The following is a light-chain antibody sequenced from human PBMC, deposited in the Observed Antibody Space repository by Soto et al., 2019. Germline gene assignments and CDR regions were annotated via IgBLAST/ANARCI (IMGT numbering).Light chain of an antibody. V-gene: IGLV2-23*01. CDR2: EGN. CDR1: SSEVGSYNA. Sequence: QSALTQPASVSGSPGQSITISCTGSSSEVGSYNAVSWYQQHPGKAPKLMIYEGNKRPSGVSNRFSGSKSGNTASLTVSGLQAEDEAAYYCCSYAGSGAGVFGGGTKVTVL. CDR3: CSYAGSGAGV. J-gene: IGLJ3*02.